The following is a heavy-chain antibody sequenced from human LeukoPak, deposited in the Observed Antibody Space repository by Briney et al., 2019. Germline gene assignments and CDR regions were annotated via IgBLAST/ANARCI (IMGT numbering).Heavy chain of an antibody. CDR3: AKVAAYYDFWSGYLPDYYYYYMDV. CDR2: IRYDGSNK. J-gene: IGHJ6*03. Sequence: GGSLRLSCAASGLPFSSYGMHWVRQAPGKGLEWVAFIRYDGSNKYYADSVKGRFTISRDNSKNTLYLQMNSLRAEDTAVYYCAKVAAYYDFWSGYLPDYYYYYMDVWGKGTTVTVSS. D-gene: IGHD3-3*01. CDR1: GLPFSSYG. V-gene: IGHV3-30*02.